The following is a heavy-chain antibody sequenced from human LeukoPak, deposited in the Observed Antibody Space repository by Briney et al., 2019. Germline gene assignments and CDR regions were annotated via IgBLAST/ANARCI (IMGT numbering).Heavy chain of an antibody. CDR2: ISAHNGNT. Sequence: ASVKVSCKASGYTFTGYYMHWVRQAPGQGLEWMGWISAHNGNTNYAQKLQGRVTMTTDTSTSTAYMELRSLRSDDTAVYYCAVAAQDDDYWGQGTLVTVSS. V-gene: IGHV1-18*04. CDR3: AVAAQDDDY. D-gene: IGHD6-13*01. CDR1: GYTFTGYY. J-gene: IGHJ4*02.